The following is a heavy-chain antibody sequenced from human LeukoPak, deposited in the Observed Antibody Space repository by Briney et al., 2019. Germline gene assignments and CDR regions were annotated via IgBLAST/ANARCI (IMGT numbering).Heavy chain of an antibody. V-gene: IGHV4-34*01. D-gene: IGHD2-15*01. CDR3: ARGGDIVVVVAATGAFDI. Sequence: SETLSLTCAVYGGSFSGYYWSWIRQPPGKGLELLGEINHSGSTNYNPSLKSRVTISVDTSKNQFSLKLSSVTAADTAVYYCARGGDIVVVVAATGAFDIWGQGTMVTVSS. CDR1: GGSFSGYY. CDR2: INHSGST. J-gene: IGHJ3*02.